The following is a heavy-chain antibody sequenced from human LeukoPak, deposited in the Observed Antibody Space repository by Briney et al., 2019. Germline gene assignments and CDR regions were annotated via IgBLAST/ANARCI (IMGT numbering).Heavy chain of an antibody. CDR2: INSDGSST. CDR3: ASDYYDSSGYTLDY. Sequence: GGSLRLSCAASGFTFSSYWMHWVRQALGKGLVWGSRINSDGSSTSYADSVKGRFTISRDNAKNTLYLQMNSLRAEDTAVYYCASDYYDSSGYTLDYWGQGTLVTVSS. CDR1: GFTFSSYW. D-gene: IGHD3-22*01. V-gene: IGHV3-74*01. J-gene: IGHJ4*02.